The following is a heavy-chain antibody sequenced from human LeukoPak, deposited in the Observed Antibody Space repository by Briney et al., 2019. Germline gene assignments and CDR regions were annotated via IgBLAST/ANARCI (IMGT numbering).Heavy chain of an antibody. J-gene: IGHJ3*02. D-gene: IGHD5-24*01. Sequence: SQTLSLTCTVSGGSISSGDFYWSWIRQPPGKGLEWIGCIYYSGSTYYNPSLKSRVTISVDTSKNQFSLKLSSVTAADTAVYYCARLGDVLPGGRPRRFDIWGQGTMVTVSS. CDR3: ARLGDVLPGGRPRRFDI. CDR1: GGSISSGDFY. CDR2: IYYSGST. V-gene: IGHV4-30-4*01.